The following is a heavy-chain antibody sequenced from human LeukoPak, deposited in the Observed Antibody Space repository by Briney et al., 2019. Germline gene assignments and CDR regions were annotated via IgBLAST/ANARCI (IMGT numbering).Heavy chain of an antibody. V-gene: IGHV3-53*01. J-gene: IGHJ4*02. D-gene: IGHD3-10*01. CDR3: ARGRGDYYGSGSYYIDY. CDR1: GFTVSSNY. Sequence: PGGSLRLSCAASGFTVSSNYMSWVRQAPGKGLEWVSVIYSGGSTYYADSVKGRFTISGDNSKNTLYLQMNSLRAEDTAVYYCARGRGDYYGSGSYYIDYWGQGTLVTVSS. CDR2: IYSGGST.